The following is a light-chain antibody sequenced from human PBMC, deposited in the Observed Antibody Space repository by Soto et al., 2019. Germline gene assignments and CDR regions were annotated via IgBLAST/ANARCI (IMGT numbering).Light chain of an antibody. J-gene: IGKJ5*01. CDR2: AAS. CDR1: QGISTF. V-gene: IGKV1-16*01. Sequence: DIQMTQSPSSLSASVGDRVTITCRASQGISTFLAWFQQKPGKAPKTLIYAASSLHSGVPSRFSGSGSGTDFTLTISSXQPEDFATYYCQHYDGYPQIFGQGTRLEIK. CDR3: QHYDGYPQI.